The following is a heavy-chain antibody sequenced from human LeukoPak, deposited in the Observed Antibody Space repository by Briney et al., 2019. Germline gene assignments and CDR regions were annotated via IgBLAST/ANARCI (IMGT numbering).Heavy chain of an antibody. CDR2: IKGDGSEK. Sequence: PGGSLRLSCAASGFTFRNYWMIWVRQAPGKGLEWLGNIKGDGSEKRYADSVRGRFTVSRDNAQTSLYLQMNSLRAEDTAVYYCASASDPWLQLTWGQGTLVTVSS. CDR1: GFTFRNYW. J-gene: IGHJ5*02. CDR3: ASASDPWLQLT. D-gene: IGHD5-24*01. V-gene: IGHV3-7*05.